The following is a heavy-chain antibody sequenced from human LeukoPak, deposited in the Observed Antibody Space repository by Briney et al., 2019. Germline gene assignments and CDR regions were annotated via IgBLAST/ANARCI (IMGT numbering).Heavy chain of an antibody. J-gene: IGHJ2*01. CDR2: IKEDGSDK. CDR3: ARDTYRFFDL. Sequence: GGSLRLSCTASGFTFSTYWMGWVRQAPGKGLEWVADIKEDGSDKYSVDSVKGRFTISRDNTKNSLYLHMDSLRAEDTAVYYCARDTYRFFDLWGRGTLVTVSS. V-gene: IGHV3-7*01. CDR1: GFTFSTYW.